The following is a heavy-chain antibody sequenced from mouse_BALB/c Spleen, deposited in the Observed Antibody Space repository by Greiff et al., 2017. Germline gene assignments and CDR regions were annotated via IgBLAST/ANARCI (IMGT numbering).Heavy chain of an antibody. CDR3: ARRDGFNYYAMDY. J-gene: IGHJ4*01. V-gene: IGHV1S81*02. D-gene: IGHD2-3*01. Sequence: QVQLQQSGAELVKPGASVKLSCKASGYTFTSYYMYWVKQRPGQGLEWIGEINPNYDSTSYNQKFKGKATLTVDKSSSTAYMELRSLTSEDTAVYYCARRDGFNYYAMDYWGQGTSVTVSS. CDR1: GYTFTSYY. CDR2: INPNYDST.